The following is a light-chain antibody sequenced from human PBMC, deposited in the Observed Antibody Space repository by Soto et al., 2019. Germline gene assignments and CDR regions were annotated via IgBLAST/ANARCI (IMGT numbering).Light chain of an antibody. J-gene: IGLJ3*02. Sequence: QSVVTQPPSVSGAPGQGVTISCTGSTSNIGANYDVHWYQQLPGTAPKLLIYGYRNRPSGVPDRFSGSKSGTSASLAITGLQAEDEADYYCQSYDSSLSAWVFGGGTKLTVL. CDR1: TSNIGANYD. V-gene: IGLV1-40*01. CDR2: GYR. CDR3: QSYDSSLSAWV.